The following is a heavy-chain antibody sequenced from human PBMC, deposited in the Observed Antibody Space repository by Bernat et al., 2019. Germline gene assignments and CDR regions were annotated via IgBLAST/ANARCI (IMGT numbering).Heavy chain of an antibody. D-gene: IGHD6-13*01. V-gene: IGHV3-30-3*01. Sequence: QVQLMESGGGVVQPGRSLRLSCAASGFTFSSYGMHWVRQAPGKGPEWVAVVSYDGSNKYYADSVKGRFTISRDNSKNTLYLQMNSLRAEDTAVYYCARGYSSTWYNGYYGMDVWGQGTTVTVS. CDR1: GFTFSSYG. CDR2: VSYDGSNK. J-gene: IGHJ6*02. CDR3: ARGYSSTWYNGYYGMDV.